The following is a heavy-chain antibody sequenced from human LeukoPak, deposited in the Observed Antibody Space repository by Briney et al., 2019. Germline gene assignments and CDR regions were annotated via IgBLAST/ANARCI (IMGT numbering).Heavy chain of an antibody. J-gene: IGHJ5*02. D-gene: IGHD6-19*01. Sequence: GSLRLSCSASGFTFSSSWMHWVRQAPGKGLVWVSRISSDETNIRYADSVKGRFTISRDNAKNTLYLQMNSLRAEDTAVYYCVRDRPGYSSGWAWGQGTLVTVSS. CDR2: ISSDETNI. CDR1: GFTFSSSW. CDR3: VRDRPGYSSGWA. V-gene: IGHV3-74*01.